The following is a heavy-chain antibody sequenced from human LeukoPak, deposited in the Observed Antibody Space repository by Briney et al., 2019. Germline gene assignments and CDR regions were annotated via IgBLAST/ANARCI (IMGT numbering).Heavy chain of an antibody. CDR2: IYYSGST. J-gene: IGHJ3*02. CDR3: ARGGGVYQDAFDI. D-gene: IGHD6-13*01. CDR1: GGSISGSSYY. Sequence: SETLSLTCTVSGGSISGSSYYWSWIRQPPGKGLEWIGYIYYSGSTNYNPSLKSRVTISVDTSKNQFSLKLSSVTAADTAVYYCARGGGVYQDAFDIWGQGTMVTVSS. V-gene: IGHV4-61*01.